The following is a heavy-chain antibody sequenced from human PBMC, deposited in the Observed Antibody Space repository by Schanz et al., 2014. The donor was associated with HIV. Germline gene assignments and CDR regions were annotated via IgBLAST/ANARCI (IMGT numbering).Heavy chain of an antibody. V-gene: IGHV3-15*01. CDR3: TWEQDFHYGKDV. J-gene: IGHJ6*02. D-gene: IGHD1-1*01. Sequence: EVQLLESGGGLVQPGGSLRLSCTGSGFPFSSYAINWVRQAPGKGLEWVGRLKSKGSGGTTDYAAPVRGRFTISRDDSKNTLYLQLNSLNIEDTGVYYCTWEQDFHYGKDVWGQGTTVTVSS. CDR1: GFPFSSYA. CDR2: LKSKGSGGTT.